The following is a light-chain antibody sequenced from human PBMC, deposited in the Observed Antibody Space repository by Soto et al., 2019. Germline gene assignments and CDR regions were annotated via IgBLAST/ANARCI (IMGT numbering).Light chain of an antibody. CDR1: QSVSSSY. CDR3: QQYGSSLN. V-gene: IGKV3-20*01. CDR2: GVS. Sequence: EFVLTQSPGTLSLSPGERATLSCRASQSVSSSYVAWYQQKPGQAPRLLMYGVSTRVTGIPDRFSGSGSGTDFTLTISRLEPEDFAVYYCQQYGSSLNFGGGTKVAIK. J-gene: IGKJ4*01.